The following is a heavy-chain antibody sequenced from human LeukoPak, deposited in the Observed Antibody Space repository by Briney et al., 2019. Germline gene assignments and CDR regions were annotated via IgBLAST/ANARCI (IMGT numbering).Heavy chain of an antibody. CDR2: IYHSGST. CDR1: GGSISSSSYY. J-gene: IGHJ6*03. D-gene: IGHD3-3*01. CDR3: ARLAHDFWSGFYYYYYMDV. V-gene: IGHV4-39*01. Sequence: SETLSLTCTVSGGSISSSSYYWGWIRQPPGKGLEWIGSIYHSGSTYYNPSLKSRVTISVDTSKNQFSLKLSSVTAADTAVYYCARLAHDFWSGFYYYYYMDVWGKGTTVTVSS.